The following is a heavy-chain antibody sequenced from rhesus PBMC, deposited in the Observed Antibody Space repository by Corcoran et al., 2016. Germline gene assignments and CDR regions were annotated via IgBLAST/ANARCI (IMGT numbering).Heavy chain of an antibody. CDR1: GGSLSDSYP. V-gene: IGHV4S10*01. D-gene: IGHD4-29*01. Sequence: QVQLQESGPGVVKPSETLSLTCAVSGGSLSDSYPWSWIRPPPGKGLEWIGYIDGSSTSTNYNPSLKSRVTISKDTSKNQFSLKLSSVTAADTAVYYCARVGSNYVRYWGQGVLVTVSS. J-gene: IGHJ4*01. CDR3: ARVGSNYVRY. CDR2: IDGSSTST.